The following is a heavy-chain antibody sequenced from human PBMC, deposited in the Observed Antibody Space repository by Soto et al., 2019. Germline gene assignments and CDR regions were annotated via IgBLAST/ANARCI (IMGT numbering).Heavy chain of an antibody. CDR3: ARDSFSSATH. D-gene: IGHD3-10*01. Sequence: EVQLVESRGGLVQPGGSLRLACAAAGLPFGANWMHWVRQAPGKGLVWVSRISNDGSDTTYADSVRGRFTVSRDNAKNTLYLQMNSLRAEDTAVYYCARDSFSSATHWGHGTLVTVSS. J-gene: IGHJ4*01. V-gene: IGHV3-74*01. CDR1: GLPFGANW. CDR2: ISNDGSDT.